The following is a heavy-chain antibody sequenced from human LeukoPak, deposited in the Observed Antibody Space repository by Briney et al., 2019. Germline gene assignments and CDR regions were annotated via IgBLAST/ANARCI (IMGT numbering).Heavy chain of an antibody. Sequence: SETLSLNCTVSGGSISSYYWSWIRQPPGKGLEWIGEINHSGSTNYNQSLKSRVTISVDTTKNQFSLKLSSVTAADTAVYYCARGIAKLWFGPRWNWFDPWGQGTLVTVSS. D-gene: IGHD3-10*01. V-gene: IGHV4-34*01. J-gene: IGHJ5*02. CDR2: INHSGST. CDR3: ARGIAKLWFGPRWNWFDP. CDR1: GGSISSYY.